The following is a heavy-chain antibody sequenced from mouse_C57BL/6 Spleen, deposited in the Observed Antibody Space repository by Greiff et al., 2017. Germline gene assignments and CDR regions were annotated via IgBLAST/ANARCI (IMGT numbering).Heavy chain of an antibody. Sequence: EVQLQQSGPELVKPGASVKISCKASGYTFTDYYMNWVKQSHGKSLEWIGDINPNNGGTSYNQKFKGKATLTVDKSSSTAYMELRSLTSEDSAVYYCAIKLTGIAYWGQGTLVTVSA. V-gene: IGHV1-26*01. D-gene: IGHD4-1*01. CDR1: GYTFTDYY. CDR3: AIKLTGIAY. J-gene: IGHJ3*01. CDR2: INPNNGGT.